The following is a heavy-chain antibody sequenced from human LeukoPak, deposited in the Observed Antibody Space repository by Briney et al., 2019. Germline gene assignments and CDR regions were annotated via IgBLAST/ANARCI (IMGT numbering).Heavy chain of an antibody. V-gene: IGHV3-9*01. Sequence: SLRLSCAAPGFTFYDYAMQWVRHAPGKGLEWVSGISWNSGSIGYADSVKGRFTISRDNAKNSLYLQMNSLRAEDTAVYYCAELGITMIGGVWGKGTTATISS. CDR1: GFTFYDYA. J-gene: IGHJ6*04. CDR3: AELGITMIGGV. D-gene: IGHD3-10*02. CDR2: ISWNSGSI.